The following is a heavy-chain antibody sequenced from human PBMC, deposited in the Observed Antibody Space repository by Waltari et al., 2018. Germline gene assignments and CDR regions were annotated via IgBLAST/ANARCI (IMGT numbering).Heavy chain of an antibody. CDR1: GFTFSSYS. CDR2: ISSSSSTI. Sequence: EVQLVESGGGLVQPGGSLRLSCAASGFTFSSYSMNWVRQAPGKGLEWVSYISSSSSTIYYADSVKGRFTISRDNAKNSLYLQMNSLRAGDTAVYYCARRAREWAFDYWGQGTLVTVSS. CDR3: ARRAREWAFDY. D-gene: IGHD3-3*01. V-gene: IGHV3-48*04. J-gene: IGHJ4*02.